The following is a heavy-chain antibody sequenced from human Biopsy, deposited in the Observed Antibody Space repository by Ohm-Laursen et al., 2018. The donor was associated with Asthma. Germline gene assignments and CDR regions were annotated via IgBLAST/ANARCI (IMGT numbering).Heavy chain of an antibody. V-gene: IGHV1-3*04. CDR2: VNTGNGDT. J-gene: IGHJ3*01. CDR3: ARTYYDFLTGQVKDVFGV. CDR1: GYNLISFA. D-gene: IGHD3-9*01. Sequence: AASVKVSCKASGYNLISFAIHWVRQAPGQRLEWMGWVNTGNGDTKYSQKFQGRVTITRDTSASTAYMELRSLRSEDTATYYCARTYYDFLTGQVKDVFGVWGQGTMVTVSS.